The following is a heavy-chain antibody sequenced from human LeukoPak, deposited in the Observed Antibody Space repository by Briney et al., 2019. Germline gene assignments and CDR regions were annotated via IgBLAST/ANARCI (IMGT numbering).Heavy chain of an antibody. CDR1: GGSISSGSYY. J-gene: IGHJ4*02. CDR2: IYTSGST. D-gene: IGHD6-19*01. CDR3: ARANEKDSSGWYFDY. V-gene: IGHV4-61*02. Sequence: SQTLSLTCTVSGGSISSGSYYWNWIRQPAGKGLEWIGSIYTSGSTNYNPSLKSRVTISVDTSKNQFSLQLNSVTPEDTAVYYCARANEKDSSGWYFDYWGQGTLVTVSS.